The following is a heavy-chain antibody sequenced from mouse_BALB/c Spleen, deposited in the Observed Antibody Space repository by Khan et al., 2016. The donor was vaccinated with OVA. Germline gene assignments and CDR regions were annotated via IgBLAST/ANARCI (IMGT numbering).Heavy chain of an antibody. V-gene: IGHV1S56*01. Sequence: QVQLKQSGPELVKPGASVRISCKPSGYTFTTYYIHWVKQRPGQGLEWIGWIYPGNVISKYNEKFKGKATLTADKSSNPAYIQLNSLTSEDSAVYYCAGGDYYGVYALDDWGQGTSVTVSS. D-gene: IGHD1-2*01. CDR1: GYTFTTYY. CDR3: AGGDYYGVYALDD. CDR2: IYPGNVIS. J-gene: IGHJ4*01.